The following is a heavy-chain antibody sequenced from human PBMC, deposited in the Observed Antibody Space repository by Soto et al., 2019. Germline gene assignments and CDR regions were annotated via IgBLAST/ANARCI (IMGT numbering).Heavy chain of an antibody. CDR1: GGSISSYY. CDR2: IYTSGST. Sequence: LSLTCTVSGGSISSYYWSWIRQPAGKGLEWIGRIYTSGSTNYNPSLKSRVTMSVDTSKNQFSLKLSSVTAADTAVYYCARDGGGYCSSTSCYKRNNWFDPWGQGTLVTVSS. J-gene: IGHJ5*02. V-gene: IGHV4-4*07. CDR3: ARDGGGYCSSTSCYKRNNWFDP. D-gene: IGHD2-2*01.